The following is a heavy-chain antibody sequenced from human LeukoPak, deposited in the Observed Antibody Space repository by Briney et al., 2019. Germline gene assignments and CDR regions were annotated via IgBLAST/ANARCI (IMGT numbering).Heavy chain of an antibody. CDR2: IKQDGSEK. CDR3: EGYDILTGPEAFDI. CDR1: GFTFSSYW. D-gene: IGHD3-9*01. V-gene: IGHV3-7*03. J-gene: IGHJ3*02. Sequence: GGSLRLSCEASGFTFSSYWMSWVRQAPGKGLEWVANIKQDGSEKYYVDSVKGRFTISRDNAKNSLYLQMNSLRAEDTAIYYCEGYDILTGPEAFDIWGQGTAVTVSS.